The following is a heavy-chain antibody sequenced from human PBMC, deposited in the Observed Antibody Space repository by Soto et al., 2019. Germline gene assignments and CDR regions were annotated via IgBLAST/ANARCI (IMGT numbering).Heavy chain of an antibody. CDR2: ISGSGHNT. D-gene: IGHD3-3*01. Sequence: PGGSLRLSCGASGFTFINYAMSWVRQAPGKGLEWVSAISGSGHNTYYAESLKGRFTISRDNSKNTLSLQMNSLRAEDTAVYYCAKAKARGTIFGAVREGVGLDPCGQGTLVTVSP. V-gene: IGHV3-23*01. J-gene: IGHJ5*02. CDR1: GFTFINYA. CDR3: AKAKARGTIFGAVREGVGLDP.